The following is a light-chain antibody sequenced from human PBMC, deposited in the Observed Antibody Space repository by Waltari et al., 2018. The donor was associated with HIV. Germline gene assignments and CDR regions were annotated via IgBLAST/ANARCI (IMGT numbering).Light chain of an antibody. CDR2: GNK. J-gene: IGLJ2*01. V-gene: IGLV1-40*01. CDR1: SSNIGADDD. CDR3: QSYDRSLSAPVV. Sequence: QSVLTQPPSVSGAPGQRVTISCTGGSSNIGADDDVHWYKQIPGTAPKLLIRGNKSRPSGVPYRFSASKSGTTAAFAITGLQAEDEADYFCQSYDRSLSAPVVFVGGTKLTVL.